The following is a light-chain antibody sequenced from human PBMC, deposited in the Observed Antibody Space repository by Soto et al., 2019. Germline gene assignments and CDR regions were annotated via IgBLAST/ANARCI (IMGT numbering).Light chain of an antibody. Sequence: EIVLTQSPGTLSLSPGERATLSCRASQSVRSSYLAWYQQKPGQGPRLLIYGASSRATGIPDRFSGSRSGTDFTLTISRLEPEDFAVYYCQQYGSSPLTFGLGTKVQIK. CDR1: QSVRSSY. V-gene: IGKV3-20*01. J-gene: IGKJ1*01. CDR3: QQYGSSPLT. CDR2: GAS.